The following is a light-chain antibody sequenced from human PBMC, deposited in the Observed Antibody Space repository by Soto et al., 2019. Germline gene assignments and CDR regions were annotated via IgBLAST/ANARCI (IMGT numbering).Light chain of an antibody. CDR2: GPS. Sequence: EMMLTQSPGTLSLSPGDRATLSCRASQSVNSNHIAWYQQKPGQAPRLLIYGPSSRATGIPERFSGSGSGTDFTLSISRLEPEDFAVYFCHQFGSSPQTFGHGTKVDIK. CDR1: QSVNSNH. CDR3: HQFGSSPQT. J-gene: IGKJ1*01. V-gene: IGKV3-20*01.